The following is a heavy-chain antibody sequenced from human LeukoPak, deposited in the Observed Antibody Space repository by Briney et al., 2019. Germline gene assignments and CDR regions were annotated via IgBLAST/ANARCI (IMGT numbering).Heavy chain of an antibody. D-gene: IGHD3-3*01. V-gene: IGHV3-30*04. CDR2: ISYDESNI. J-gene: IGHJ4*02. Sequence: GGSLRLSCAASNFAFSSYSMHWVRQAPGKGLEWVAVISYDESNIYYAASVKGRFSVSRDNSKNTLFLQMNSLRAEDTAVYFCARGGSYDYWTGYRTDYWGQGTLVTVSS. CDR1: NFAFSSYS. CDR3: ARGGSYDYWTGYRTDY.